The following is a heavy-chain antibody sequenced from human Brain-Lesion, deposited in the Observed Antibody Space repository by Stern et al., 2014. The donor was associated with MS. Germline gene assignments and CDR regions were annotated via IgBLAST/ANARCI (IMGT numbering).Heavy chain of an antibody. D-gene: IGHD2-2*01. CDR1: GGSISSGGYY. CDR2: IFNSGSP. Sequence: QLQLQESGPGLVKPSQTLSLSCTVSGGSISSGGYYWSWIRQPAGKGLEWIGRIFNSGSPGYTPPLKSGVTISIDTSKNQFSLRLNSMTAADTAVYYCARGRVVPGFQYYATDVWGQGTTVIVSS. J-gene: IGHJ6*02. V-gene: IGHV4-61*02. CDR3: ARGRVVPGFQYYATDV.